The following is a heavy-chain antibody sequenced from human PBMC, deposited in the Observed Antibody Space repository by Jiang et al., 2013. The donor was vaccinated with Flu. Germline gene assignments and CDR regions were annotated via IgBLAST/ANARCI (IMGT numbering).Heavy chain of an antibody. CDR3: ARERGYCSGGSCYTEYFQH. CDR1: GYTFTSYG. CDR2: ISAYNGNT. J-gene: IGHJ1*01. D-gene: IGHD2-15*01. Sequence: GAEVKKPGSSVKVSCKASGYTFTSYGISWVRQAPGQGLEWMGWISAYNGNTNYAQKLQGRVTMTTDTSTSTAYMELRSLRSDDTAVYYCARERGYCSGGSCYTEYFQHWGQGTLVTVSS. V-gene: IGHV1-18*04.